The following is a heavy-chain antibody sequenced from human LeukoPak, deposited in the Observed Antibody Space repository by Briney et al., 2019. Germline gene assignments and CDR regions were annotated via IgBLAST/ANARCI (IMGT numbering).Heavy chain of an antibody. V-gene: IGHV4-31*03. CDR1: GGSISSGGYY. D-gene: IGHD3-16*02. CDR2: IYYSGST. CDR3: ARGVTYDYVWGSYRLPYFDL. J-gene: IGHJ2*01. Sequence: PSQTLSLTCTVSGGSISSGGYYWSWIRQHPGKGLEWIGYIYYSGSTYYNPSLKSRVTISVDTSKNQFSLKLSSVTAADTAVYYCARGVTYDYVWGSYRLPYFDLWGRGTLVTVSP.